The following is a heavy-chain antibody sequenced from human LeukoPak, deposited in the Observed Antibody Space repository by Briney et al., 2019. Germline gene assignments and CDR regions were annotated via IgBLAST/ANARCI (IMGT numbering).Heavy chain of an antibody. Sequence: GRSLRLSCAASGFTFSSYAMHWVRQAPGKGLEWVAVISYDGSNKYYADSVKGRFTISRDNSKNTLYLQMNSLRAEDTAVYYCARDMNGDGDAPYWYFDLWGRGTLVTVSS. CDR1: GFTFSSYA. CDR2: ISYDGSNK. V-gene: IGHV3-30-3*01. CDR3: ARDMNGDGDAPYWYFDL. D-gene: IGHD5-24*01. J-gene: IGHJ2*01.